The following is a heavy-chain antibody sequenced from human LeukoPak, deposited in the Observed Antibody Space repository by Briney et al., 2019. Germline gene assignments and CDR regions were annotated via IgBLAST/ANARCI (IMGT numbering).Heavy chain of an antibody. CDR3: ARDVRGGRLLWFGDPRDAFDI. J-gene: IGHJ3*02. CDR1: GFTFSSYG. V-gene: IGHV3-33*01. CDR2: IWYDGSNK. D-gene: IGHD3-10*01. Sequence: GGSLRLSCAASGFTFSSYGMHWVRQAPGKGLEWVAVIWYDGSNKNYADSVKGRFTISRDSSKNTLYLQMNSLRAEDTAVYYCARDVRGGRLLWFGDPRDAFDIWGQGTLVTVSS.